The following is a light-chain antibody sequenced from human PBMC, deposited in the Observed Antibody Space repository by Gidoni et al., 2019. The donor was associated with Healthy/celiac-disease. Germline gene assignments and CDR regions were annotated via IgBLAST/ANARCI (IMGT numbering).Light chain of an antibody. CDR2: AAS. V-gene: IGKV1-39*01. CDR1: QSISSY. CDR3: QQSYSTPWT. Sequence: RQRTQPPSSLSASVGDRVTITCRASQSISSYLNWYQQKQGKAPKLLIYAASSLQSGVPSRFSGSGSGTDFTLTISSLQPEDFATYYCQQSYSTPWTFGQGTKVEIK. J-gene: IGKJ1*01.